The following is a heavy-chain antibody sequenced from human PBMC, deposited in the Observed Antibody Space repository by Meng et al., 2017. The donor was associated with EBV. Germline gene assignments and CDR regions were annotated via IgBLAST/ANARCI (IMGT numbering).Heavy chain of an antibody. D-gene: IGHD3-10*01. CDR2: FLPRLGAP. Sequence: VQLVQCGAEVKKPGSSVKVSCKTSGGPFRYYAVSWVRQAPGQGLEWLGGFLPRLGAPNYAQKFHGRVKITADESTSTHYMDLSSLRSEDTAIYYCASESGRGYTPDYWGQGTLVTVSS. CDR3: ASESGRGYTPDY. CDR1: GGPFRYYA. J-gene: IGHJ4*02. V-gene: IGHV1-69*01.